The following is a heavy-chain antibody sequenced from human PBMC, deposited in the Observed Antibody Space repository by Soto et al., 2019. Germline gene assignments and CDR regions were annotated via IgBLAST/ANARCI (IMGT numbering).Heavy chain of an antibody. J-gene: IGHJ4*01. CDR3: ARVHVMVVAGSTFDY. CDR1: GASISGFY. Sequence: SETLSLTCTVSGASISGFYWSWIRKSAGKGPEWIASIYHTGTTVYNPSLKSRITISVDTSKNQFSLKLRSVTAEDTAVYYCARVHVMVVAGSTFDYWGHGSLVTVSS. D-gene: IGHD2-21*02. CDR2: IYHTGTT. V-gene: IGHV4-4*07.